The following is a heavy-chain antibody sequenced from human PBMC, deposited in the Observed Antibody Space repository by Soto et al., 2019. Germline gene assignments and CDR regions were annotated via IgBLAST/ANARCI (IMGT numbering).Heavy chain of an antibody. CDR1: GGSISSGGYS. D-gene: IGHD3-9*01. CDR3: ARAILTGFAHWFDP. J-gene: IGHJ5*02. V-gene: IGHV4-30-2*01. Sequence: SETLSLTCAVSGGSISSGGYSWSWIRQPPGKGLEWIGYIYHSGSTYYNPSLKSRVTISVDRSKNQFSLKLSSVTAADTAVYYCARAILTGFAHWFDPWGQGTLVTVSS. CDR2: IYHSGST.